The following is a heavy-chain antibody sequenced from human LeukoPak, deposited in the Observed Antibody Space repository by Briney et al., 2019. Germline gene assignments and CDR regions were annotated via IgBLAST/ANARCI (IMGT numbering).Heavy chain of an antibody. CDR3: ARHSGSGSLSRPFDP. D-gene: IGHD3-10*01. V-gene: IGHV4-39*01. J-gene: IGHJ5*02. CDR1: GGSVTSGGFY. CDR2: IYYTGST. Sequence: SETLSLTCSVSGGSVTSGGFYWGWLRQPPGKGPEWIATIYYTGSTYYNPSLNSRVTVSIDTPKNQFSLRLTSVTATDTVVYHCARHSGSGSLSRPFDPWGQGTLVTVSS.